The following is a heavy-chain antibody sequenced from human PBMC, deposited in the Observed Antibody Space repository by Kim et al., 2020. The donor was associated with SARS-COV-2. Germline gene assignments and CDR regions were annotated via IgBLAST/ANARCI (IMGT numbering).Heavy chain of an antibody. J-gene: IGHJ5*02. V-gene: IGHV1-18*01. CDR2: ISTEHGNT. D-gene: IGHD3-10*01. CDR1: GYDFKSNG. CDR3: NVARGSFDP. Sequence: ASVKVSCKTSGYDFKSNGINWVRQAPGQGLEWMGWISTEHGNTNYARNLQDRVTLTTDTSTNTAYMELRSLTSDDTAVYYCNVARGSFDPWVQGTRVT.